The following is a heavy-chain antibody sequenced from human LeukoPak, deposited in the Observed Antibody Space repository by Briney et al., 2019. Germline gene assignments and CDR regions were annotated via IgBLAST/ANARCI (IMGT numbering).Heavy chain of an antibody. V-gene: IGHV1-46*01. CDR1: GYTFTSYY. CDR3: ARDKFVWYGSGRSGHFDY. Sequence: GASVKVSCKASGYTFTSYYMHWVRQAPGQGLEWMGVINPSGGSTSYAQKFQGRVTMTRDMSTITVYIELSSPRYEDTAVYYCARDKFVWYGSGRSGHFDYWGQETLVTVSS. CDR2: INPSGGST. D-gene: IGHD3-10*01. J-gene: IGHJ4*02.